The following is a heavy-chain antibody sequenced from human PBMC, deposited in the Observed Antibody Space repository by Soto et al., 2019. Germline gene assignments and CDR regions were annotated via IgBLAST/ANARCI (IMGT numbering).Heavy chain of an antibody. D-gene: IGHD3-16*02. V-gene: IGHV3-15*01. CDR3: TTDGPIMITFGGVIVNAFDI. CDR2: IKSKTDGGTT. CDR1: GFTFSNAW. Sequence: GGSLRLSCAASGFTFSNAWMSWVRQAPGKGLEWVGRIKSKTDGGTTDYAAPVKGRFTISSDDSKNTLYLQMNSLKTEETAVYYCTTDGPIMITFGGVIVNAFDIWGQGTMVTVSS. J-gene: IGHJ3*02.